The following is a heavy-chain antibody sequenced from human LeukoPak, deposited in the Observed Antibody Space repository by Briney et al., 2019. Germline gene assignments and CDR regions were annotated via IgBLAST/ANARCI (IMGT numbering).Heavy chain of an antibody. CDR3: ATSLYSGTKLDY. D-gene: IGHD1-26*01. J-gene: IGHJ4*02. CDR1: GFTYGNYW. Sequence: GGSLRLSCAASGFTYGNYWMHWVRQTPGKGLVWVSRINGDASSTSYADSVKGRFTISRDRAKNTLYLQMNGLRADDTAVYYCATSLYSGTKLDYWGQGTLVTVSS. CDR2: INGDASST. V-gene: IGHV3-74*01.